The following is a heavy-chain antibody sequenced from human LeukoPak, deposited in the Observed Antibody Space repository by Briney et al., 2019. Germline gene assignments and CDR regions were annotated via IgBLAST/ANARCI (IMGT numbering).Heavy chain of an antibody. Sequence: PGGSLRLSCAASGFTFSSYWMSWVRQAPGKGLEWVANIKQDGSEKYYVDSVKGRFTISRDNAKNSLYLQMNSLRAEDTAVYYCARALGYYDSSGYDFDYWGQGTLVTVSS. CDR2: IKQDGSEK. J-gene: IGHJ4*02. V-gene: IGHV3-7*01. CDR1: GFTFSSYW. CDR3: ARALGYYDSSGYDFDY. D-gene: IGHD3-22*01.